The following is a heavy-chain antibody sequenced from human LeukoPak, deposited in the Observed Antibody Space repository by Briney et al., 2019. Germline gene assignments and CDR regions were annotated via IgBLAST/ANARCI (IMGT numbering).Heavy chain of an antibody. CDR3: ARGTPPPTYYYDSSGYYYFDY. V-gene: IGHV4-34*01. D-gene: IGHD3-22*01. CDR2: INHSGST. J-gene: IGHJ4*02. Sequence: SETLSLTCAVYGGSFSGYYWSWIRQPPGKGLERIGEINHSGSTNYNPSLKSQVTISVDTSKNQFSLKLSSVTAADTAVYYCARGTPPPTYYYDSSGYYYFDYWGQGTLVTVSS. CDR1: GGSFSGYY.